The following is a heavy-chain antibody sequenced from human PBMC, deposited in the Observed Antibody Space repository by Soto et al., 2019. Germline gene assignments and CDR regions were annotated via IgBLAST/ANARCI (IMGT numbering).Heavy chain of an antibody. CDR1: GFTFSSYA. V-gene: IGHV3-23*01. CDR2: ISGRSGDT. D-gene: IGHD1-20*01. CDR3: AKSITTPPEGWYYYYGMDV. Sequence: GGSLRPSCAASGFTFSSYAMSWVRQAPGKGLEWVSTISGRSGDTYYADSVKGRFTISRDNSKNTLYLQMNSLRAEDTAVYYCAKSITTPPEGWYYYYGMDVWGQGTTVTVSS. J-gene: IGHJ6*02.